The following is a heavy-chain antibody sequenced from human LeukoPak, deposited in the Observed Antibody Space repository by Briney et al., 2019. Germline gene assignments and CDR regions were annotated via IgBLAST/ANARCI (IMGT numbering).Heavy chain of an antibody. D-gene: IGHD3-9*01. V-gene: IGHV3-30*18. Sequence: GRSLRLSCAVSGFTFSSYGMHWVRQAPGKGLEWVAVISYDGSNKYYADSVKGRFTISRDNSKNTLYLQMNSLRAEDTAVYYCAKDGVSRLRYFDWLLPGGYFQHWGQGTLVTVSS. J-gene: IGHJ1*01. CDR3: AKDGVSRLRYFDWLLPGGYFQH. CDR2: ISYDGSNK. CDR1: GFTFSSYG.